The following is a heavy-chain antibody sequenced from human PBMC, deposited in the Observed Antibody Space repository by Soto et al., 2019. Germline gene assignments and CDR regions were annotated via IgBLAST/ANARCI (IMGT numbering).Heavy chain of an antibody. CDR3: AKSYYGGNTGYFDL. Sequence: EVQLLVSGGGLVQPGGSLRLSCAASGFTFSSYAMAWVRQAPGKGLEWVSGISGSGGATYYADSVKGRVTISRDNSKNTLYLQMSSLSTEDTAVYYCAKSYYGGNTGYFDLWGRGTLATVSS. J-gene: IGHJ2*01. CDR2: ISGSGGAT. CDR1: GFTFSSYA. V-gene: IGHV3-23*01. D-gene: IGHD4-17*01.